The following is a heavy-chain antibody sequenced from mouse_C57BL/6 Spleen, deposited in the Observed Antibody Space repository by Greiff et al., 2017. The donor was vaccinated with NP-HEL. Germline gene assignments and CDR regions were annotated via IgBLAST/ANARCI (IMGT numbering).Heavy chain of an antibody. Sequence: EVKLMESGGGLVQPGGSLKLSCAASGFTFSDYYMYWVRQTPEKRLEWVAYISNGGGSTYYPDTVKGRFTISRDNAKNTLYLQMSRLKSEDTAMYYCARDWVAYWGQGTLVTVSA. CDR1: GFTFSDYY. V-gene: IGHV5-12*01. CDR2: ISNGGGST. CDR3: ARDWVAY. J-gene: IGHJ3*01.